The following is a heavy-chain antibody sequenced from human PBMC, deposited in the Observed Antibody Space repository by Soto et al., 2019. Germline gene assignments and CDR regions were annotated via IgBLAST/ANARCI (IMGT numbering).Heavy chain of an antibody. CDR1: SGSISSSNW. CDR2: IYHSGST. J-gene: IGHJ4*02. Sequence: SETLSLTCAVSSGSISSSNWWSWVRQPPRKGLEWIGEIYHSGSTNYNPSLKSRVTISVDKSKNQFSLKLSSVTAADTAVYYCARRRRSVAGTCDDYWGQGTLVTVSS. V-gene: IGHV4-4*02. D-gene: IGHD6-19*01. CDR3: ARRRRSVAGTCDDY.